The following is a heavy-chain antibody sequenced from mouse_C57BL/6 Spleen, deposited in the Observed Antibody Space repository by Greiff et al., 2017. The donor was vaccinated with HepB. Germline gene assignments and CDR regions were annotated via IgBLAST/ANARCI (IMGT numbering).Heavy chain of an antibody. CDR2: IWSGGST. Sequence: VKLMESGPGLVQPSQSLSITCTVSGFSLTSYGVHWVRQSPGKGLELLGVIWSGGSTDYNAAFISRLSISKDNSKSQVFFKMNSLQADDTAIYYCARQKNELTGPYFDYWGQGTTLTVSS. CDR1: GFSLTSYG. V-gene: IGHV2-2*01. J-gene: IGHJ2*01. D-gene: IGHD4-1*01. CDR3: ARQKNELTGPYFDY.